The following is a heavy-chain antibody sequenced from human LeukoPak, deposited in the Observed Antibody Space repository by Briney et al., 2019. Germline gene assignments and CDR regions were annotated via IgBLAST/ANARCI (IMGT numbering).Heavy chain of an antibody. J-gene: IGHJ4*02. CDR3: ARKGPSYYYDSSGYPLGY. D-gene: IGHD3-22*01. CDR1: GYTFTSYG. CDR2: ISAYNGNT. V-gene: IGHV1-18*01. Sequence: ASVKVSCKASGYTFTSYGISWVRQAPGQGLEWMGWISAYNGNTNYAQKLQGRVTMTTDTSTSTAYMELRSLRSDDTAVYYCARKGPSYYYDSSGYPLGYWGQGTLVTVSS.